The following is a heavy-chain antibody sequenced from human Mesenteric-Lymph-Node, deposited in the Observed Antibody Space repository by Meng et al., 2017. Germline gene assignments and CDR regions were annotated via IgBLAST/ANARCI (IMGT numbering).Heavy chain of an antibody. J-gene: IGHJ4*02. CDR2: IYYSGST. V-gene: IGHV4-31*03. D-gene: IGHD6-19*01. CDR1: RGSVSSGGSH. CDR3: ARVSSGWDYFDY. Sequence: QVSPKGSGPGLVKPSPTLSLTCTVARGSVSSGGSHWTWIRQHPGKGLELFGHIYYSGSTFYNPSLKRRVIISIDTSKNQFSLNLRSVTAADTAVYYCARVSSGWDYFDYWGQGTLVTVSS.